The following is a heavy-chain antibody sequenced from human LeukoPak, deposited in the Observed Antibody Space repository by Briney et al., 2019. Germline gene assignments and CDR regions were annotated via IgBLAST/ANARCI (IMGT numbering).Heavy chain of an antibody. J-gene: IGHJ5*02. D-gene: IGHD3-22*01. CDR3: ARVTYYYDSGEDNWFDP. V-gene: IGHV1-69*02. CDR2: IIPILGIA. CDR1: GGTFSSYT. Sequence: ASVKVSCKASGGTFSSYTISWVRQAPGQGLEWMGRIIPILGIANYAQKFQGRVTITADKSTSTAYMELSSLRSGDTAVYYCARVTYYYDSGEDNWFDPWGQGTLVTVSS.